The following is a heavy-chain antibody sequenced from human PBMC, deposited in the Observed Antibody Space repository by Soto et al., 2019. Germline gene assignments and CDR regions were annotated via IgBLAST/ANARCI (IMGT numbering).Heavy chain of an antibody. Sequence: ASVKVSCKASGYTFTSYDINWVRQATGQGLEWMGWMSPNSGNTGYAQKFQGRVTMTRNTSISTAYMELSSLRSEDTAVYYCARGLHTYYYDSSGYPLDYWGQGTLVTVSS. CDR1: GYTFTSYD. CDR2: MSPNSGNT. V-gene: IGHV1-8*01. D-gene: IGHD3-22*01. J-gene: IGHJ4*02. CDR3: ARGLHTYYYDSSGYPLDY.